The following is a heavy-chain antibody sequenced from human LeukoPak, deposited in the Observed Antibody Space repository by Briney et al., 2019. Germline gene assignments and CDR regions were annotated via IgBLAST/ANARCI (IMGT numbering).Heavy chain of an antibody. CDR3: ARGVDY. Sequence: GGSLRLSCEASGFTLRTYRINWVRQAPRQGLEWVSYISPGSTTIYYADSVKGRFTISRDNAKNSLYLQMNSLRDEDTAVYYCARGVDYWGQGTLVTVSS. CDR2: ISPGSTTI. CDR1: GFTLRTYR. V-gene: IGHV3-48*02. J-gene: IGHJ4*02.